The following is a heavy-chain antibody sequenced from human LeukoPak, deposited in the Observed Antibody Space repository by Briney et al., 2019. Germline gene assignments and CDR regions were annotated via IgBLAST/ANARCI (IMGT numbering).Heavy chain of an antibody. Sequence: SGPTLVNPTQTLTLTCTFSGFSLSTSGVGVGWIRQPPGKALEWLALIYWDDDKRYSPSLKSRLTISKDTSKNQVVLTMTNMDPVDTATYYCAHSQHPIYSSSWYGRGGWFDPWGQGTLVTVSS. CDR2: IYWDDDK. J-gene: IGHJ5*02. D-gene: IGHD6-13*01. V-gene: IGHV2-5*02. CDR3: AHSQHPIYSSSWYGRGGWFDP. CDR1: GFSLSTSGVG.